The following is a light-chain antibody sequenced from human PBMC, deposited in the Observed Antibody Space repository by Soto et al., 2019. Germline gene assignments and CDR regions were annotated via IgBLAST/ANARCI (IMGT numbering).Light chain of an antibody. J-gene: IGLJ2*01. CDR2: DVY. Sequence: QSALTQPASVSGSPGQSITISCTGTSSDIGYYDSVSWYQRHPDKAPKLIIYDVYSRPSGVSSRFSGSKSGNTASLIISGLQAEDEADYYCFSRPSSDTQVVFGGGTKLTVL. CDR1: SSDIGYYDS. CDR3: FSRPSSDTQVV. V-gene: IGLV2-14*03.